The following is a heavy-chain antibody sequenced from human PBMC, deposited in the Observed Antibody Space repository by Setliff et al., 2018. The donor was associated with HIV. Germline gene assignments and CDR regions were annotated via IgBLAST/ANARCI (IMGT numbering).Heavy chain of an antibody. CDR1: GGSISFYY. CDR2: TFDNGNT. Sequence: SETLSLTCSISGGSISFYYWNWLRQTPGKGLEWIAYTFDNGNTHYNPSLKSRVTISVDTSKNQFSLKLSSVTAADTAVYYCARDSITGTTPAFDYWGQGTLVTVSS. CDR3: ARDSITGTTPAFDY. J-gene: IGHJ4*02. D-gene: IGHD1-20*01. V-gene: IGHV4-59*12.